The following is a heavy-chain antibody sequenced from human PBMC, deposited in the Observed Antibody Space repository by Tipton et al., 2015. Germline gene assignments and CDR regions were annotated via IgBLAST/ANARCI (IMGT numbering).Heavy chain of an antibody. CDR3: AKDLGWVAGFDY. D-gene: IGHD2-15*01. Sequence: SLRLSCAASGFTFSDYYMSWIRQAPGKGLEWVSYISRSGSAIYYADSVKGRFTISRDNTKNSLYLQMNSLRVEDTAVYYCAKDLGWVAGFDYWGQGTLVTVSS. CDR2: ISRSGSAI. J-gene: IGHJ4*02. CDR1: GFTFSDYY. V-gene: IGHV3-11*01.